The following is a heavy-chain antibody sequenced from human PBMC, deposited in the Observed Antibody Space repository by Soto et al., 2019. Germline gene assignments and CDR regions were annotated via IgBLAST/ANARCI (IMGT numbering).Heavy chain of an antibody. Sequence: ASVKVSCKASGYTFTSYGISWVLQAPGQGLEWMGWISAYNGNTNYAQKLQGRVTMTTDTSTSTAYMELRSLRSDDTAVYYCAREGYYDFWSGYFGYYYYGMDVWGQGTTVTVS. CDR1: GYTFTSYG. J-gene: IGHJ6*02. V-gene: IGHV1-18*04. CDR3: AREGYYDFWSGYFGYYYYGMDV. D-gene: IGHD3-3*01. CDR2: ISAYNGNT.